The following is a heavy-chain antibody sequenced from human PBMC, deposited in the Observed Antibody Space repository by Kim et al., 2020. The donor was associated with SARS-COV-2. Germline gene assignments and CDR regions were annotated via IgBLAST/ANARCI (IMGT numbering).Heavy chain of an antibody. CDR1: GGSISSSNW. Sequence: SETLSLTCAVSGGSISSSNWWSWVRQPPGKGLEWIGEIYHSGSTNYNPSLKSRVTISVDKSKNQFSLKLSSVTAADTAVYYCARLKGWIQLWLLGGSRRFDPWGQGTLVTVSS. V-gene: IGHV4-4*02. J-gene: IGHJ5*02. CDR2: IYHSGST. D-gene: IGHD5-18*01. CDR3: ARLKGWIQLWLLGGSRRFDP.